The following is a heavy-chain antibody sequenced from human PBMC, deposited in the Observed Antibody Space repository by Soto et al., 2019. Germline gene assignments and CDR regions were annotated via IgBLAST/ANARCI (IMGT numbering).Heavy chain of an antibody. CDR3: ARDQGPAAMEVLNYYYGMDV. CDR2: ISAYNGNT. Sequence: GASVKVSCKASGGTFSSYTISWVRQAPGQGLERMGWISAYNGNTNYAQKLQGRVTMTTDTSASTAYMELRSLRSDDTAVYYCARDQGPAAMEVLNYYYGMDVWGQGTTVTVSS. J-gene: IGHJ6*02. D-gene: IGHD2-2*01. CDR1: GGTFSSYT. V-gene: IGHV1-18*01.